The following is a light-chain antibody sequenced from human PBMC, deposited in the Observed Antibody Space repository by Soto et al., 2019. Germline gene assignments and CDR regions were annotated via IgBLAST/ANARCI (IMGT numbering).Light chain of an antibody. CDR1: QGISSY. CDR2: AAS. J-gene: IGKJ1*01. V-gene: IGKV1-9*01. Sequence: IQLTQSPSSLSASVGDRVTITCRASQGISSYLAWYQQKPGKAPNLLIYAASTLQSGVQSRFTGSGSGTHFTLTISSLQPEDFATYYCQQLNSYPWTFGQGTKVEIK. CDR3: QQLNSYPWT.